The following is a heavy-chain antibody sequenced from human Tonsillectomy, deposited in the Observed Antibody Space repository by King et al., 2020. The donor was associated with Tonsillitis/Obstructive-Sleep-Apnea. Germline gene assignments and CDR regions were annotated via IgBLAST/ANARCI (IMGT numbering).Heavy chain of an antibody. D-gene: IGHD2-2*02. J-gene: IGHJ4*02. CDR2: IIPIFNIA. CDR1: GGPFSGYA. Sequence: QLVQSGAEVKKPGSSVKVSCKASGGPFSGYAINWVRQAPGQGLEWMGRIIPIFNIANYAQKFQGRVTITADKSTSTAYMELNSLRSEDTAMYYCARDAGYCTTTSCYKPRDYWGQGTLVTVSS. V-gene: IGHV1-69*04. CDR3: ARDAGYCTTTSCYKPRDY.